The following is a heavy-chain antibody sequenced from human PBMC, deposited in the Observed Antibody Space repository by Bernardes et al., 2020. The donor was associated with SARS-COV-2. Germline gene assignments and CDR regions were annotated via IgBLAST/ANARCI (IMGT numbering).Heavy chain of an antibody. J-gene: IGHJ4*02. V-gene: IGHV5-51*01. CDR2: TCPGASDT. CDR1: GYIFTSYC. D-gene: IGHD4-17*01. Sequence: GESLKISCKASGYIFTSYCIGWVRQMPAKGLEWLGITCPGASDTRHSPSFQGQVGISADKSTNTAYLQWYSLKASDTAMYYCARMGTTVMTPVVYWGQGTLVTVSS. CDR3: ARMGTTVMTPVVY.